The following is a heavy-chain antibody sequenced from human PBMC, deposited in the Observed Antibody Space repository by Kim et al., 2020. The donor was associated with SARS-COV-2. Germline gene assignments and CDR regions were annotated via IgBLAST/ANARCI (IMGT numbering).Heavy chain of an antibody. CDR3: ARVPYYYGDPLYFDY. Sequence: GGSLRLSCAASGFTFSSYAMHWVRQAPGKGLEWVAVISYDGSNKYYADSVKGRFTISRDNSKNTLYLQMNSLRAEDTAVYYCARVPYYYGDPLYFDYWGQGTLVTVSS. V-gene: IGHV3-30*04. CDR2: ISYDGSNK. CDR1: GFTFSSYA. D-gene: IGHD4-17*01. J-gene: IGHJ4*02.